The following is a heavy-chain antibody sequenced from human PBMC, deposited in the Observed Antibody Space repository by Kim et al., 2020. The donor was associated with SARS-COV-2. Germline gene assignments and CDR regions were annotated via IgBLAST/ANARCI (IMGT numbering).Heavy chain of an antibody. Sequence: GGSLRLSCAASGFTFSSYSMNWVRQAPGKGLEWVSSISSSSSYIYYADSVKGRFTISRDNAKNSLYLQMNSLRAEDTAVYYCARDKEWLRFSYAFDIWGQGTMVTVSS. J-gene: IGHJ3*02. D-gene: IGHD5-12*01. V-gene: IGHV3-21*01. CDR1: GFTFSSYS. CDR2: ISSSSSYI. CDR3: ARDKEWLRFSYAFDI.